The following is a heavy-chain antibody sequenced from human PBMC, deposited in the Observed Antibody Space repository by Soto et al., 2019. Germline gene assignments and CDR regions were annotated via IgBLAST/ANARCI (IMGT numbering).Heavy chain of an antibody. CDR2: INHSGST. V-gene: IGHV4-34*01. CDR3: ARGAAVAAVDY. Sequence: SETLSLTCAVYGGSFSGYYWSWIRQPPGKGLEWIGEINHSGSTNYNPSLKSRVTISVDTSKNQFSLKLSSVTAADTAVYYCARGAAVAAVDYWGQGTLVTVSS. J-gene: IGHJ4*02. D-gene: IGHD6-19*01. CDR1: GGSFSGYY.